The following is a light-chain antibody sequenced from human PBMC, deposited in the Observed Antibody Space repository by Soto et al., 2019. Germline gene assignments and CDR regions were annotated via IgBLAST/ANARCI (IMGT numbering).Light chain of an antibody. CDR3: ETWDSNTRV. CDR1: SGHSSYI. V-gene: IGLV4-60*02. CDR2: LEGSGTY. J-gene: IGLJ2*01. Sequence: QPVLTQSSSASASLGSSVKLTCTLSSGHSSYIIAWHQQQPGKAPRYLMKLEGSGTYNKWSGVPDRFSGSSSGADRYLTISTLQFGEEADYYCETWDSNTRVFGGGTKVTVL.